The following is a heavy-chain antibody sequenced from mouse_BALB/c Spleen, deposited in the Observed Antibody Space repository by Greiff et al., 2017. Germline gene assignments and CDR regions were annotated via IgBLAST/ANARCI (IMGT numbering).Heavy chain of an antibody. CDR1: GFTFSSYT. D-gene: IGHD1-1*01. CDR3: TRGYYGSSWYFDV. CDR2: ISSGGSYT. V-gene: IGHV5-6-4*01. J-gene: IGHJ1*01. Sequence: DVKLVESGGGLVKPGGSLKLSCAASGFTFSSYTMSWVRQTPEKRLEWVATISSGGSYTYYPDSVKGRFTISRDNAKNTLYLQMSSLKSEDTAMYYCTRGYYGSSWYFDVWGAGTTVTVSS.